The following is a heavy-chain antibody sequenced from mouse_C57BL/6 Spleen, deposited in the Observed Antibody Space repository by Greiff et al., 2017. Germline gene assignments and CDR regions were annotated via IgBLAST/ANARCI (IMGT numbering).Heavy chain of an antibody. D-gene: IGHD1-1*01. V-gene: IGHV5-17*01. CDR2: ISSGSSTI. J-gene: IGHJ4*01. CDR1: GFTFSDYG. CDR3: ARLGYYGRSYAMDY. Sequence: EVMLVESGGGLVKPGGSLKLSCAASGFTFSDYGMHWVRQAPEKGLEWVAYISSGSSTIYYADTVKGRFTISRDNAKNTLFLQMTSLRSEDTAMYYCARLGYYGRSYAMDYWGQGTSVTVSS.